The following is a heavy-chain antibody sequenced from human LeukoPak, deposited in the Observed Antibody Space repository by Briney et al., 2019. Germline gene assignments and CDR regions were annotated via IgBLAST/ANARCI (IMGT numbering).Heavy chain of an antibody. D-gene: IGHD2-2*01. Sequence: SQTLSLTCAISGDSVSNKNTAWNWIRQSPSRGLEWLGRTYYRSTWYNDYAVSVRGRITVNPDTSKNQFSLHLNSVTPEDTAVYYCARRLTQYDCFDPWGQGILVTVSS. V-gene: IGHV6-1*01. J-gene: IGHJ5*02. CDR1: GDSVSNKNTA. CDR2: TYYRSTWYN. CDR3: ARRLTQYDCFDP.